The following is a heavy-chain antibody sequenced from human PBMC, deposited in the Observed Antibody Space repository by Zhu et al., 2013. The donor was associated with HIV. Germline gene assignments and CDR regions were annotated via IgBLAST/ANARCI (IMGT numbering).Heavy chain of an antibody. CDR2: INPDDGDT. V-gene: IGHV1-2*02. CDR1: GYRFSDYY. J-gene: IGHJ4*02. Sequence: QVQLVQSGAEVKKPGASVKVSCKASGYRFSDYYIHWVRQAPGQGLEWMGWINPDDGDTHYAQRFQGRVSMTRDMSIKTVYMELTRLRSDDTAVFYCARSPKGDYWGQGTLVTVSS. CDR3: ARSPKGDY.